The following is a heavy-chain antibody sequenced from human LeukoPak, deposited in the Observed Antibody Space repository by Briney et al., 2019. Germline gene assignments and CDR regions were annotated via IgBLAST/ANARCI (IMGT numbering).Heavy chain of an antibody. CDR3: VSGNDPDSTWENYRLDAFDI. Sequence: GGSLRLSCAASGYTFSHYSMNWVRQAPGKGLEWVSSISSTSGYIYYADSVKGRFTISRDNTMSSLYLQMNSLRAEDSAVYYCVSGNDPDSTWENYRLDAFDIWGQGTTVIVSS. CDR2: ISSTSGYI. J-gene: IGHJ3*02. D-gene: IGHD3-16*02. CDR1: GYTFSHYS. V-gene: IGHV3-21*01.